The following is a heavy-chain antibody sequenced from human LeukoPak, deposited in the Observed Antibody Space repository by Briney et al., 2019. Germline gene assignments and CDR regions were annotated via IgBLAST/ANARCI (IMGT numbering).Heavy chain of an antibody. CDR3: ARKNGAYWYLDL. J-gene: IGHJ2*01. Sequence: PGGSLRLSCAASGFTFSSYAMSWVRQAPGKGLEWVSAISGSGGSTYYADSVKGRFTISRDNSKNTLFLQMNSLRPEDTAVYYCARKNGAYWYLDLWGRGTLVTVSS. V-gene: IGHV3-23*01. CDR1: GFTFSSYA. D-gene: IGHD1-26*01. CDR2: ISGSGGST.